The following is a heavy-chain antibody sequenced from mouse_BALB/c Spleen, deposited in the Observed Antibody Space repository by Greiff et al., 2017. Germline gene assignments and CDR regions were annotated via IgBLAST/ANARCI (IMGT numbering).Heavy chain of an antibody. CDR2: ISSGGST. Sequence: EVKVVESGGGLVKPGGSLKLSCAASGFTFSSYAMSWVRQTPEKRLEWVASISSGGSTYYPDSVKGRFTISRDNARNILYLQMSSLRSEDTAMYYCARRLYYDYPYYAMDYWGQGTSVTVSS. V-gene: IGHV5-6-5*01. D-gene: IGHD2-4*01. CDR3: ARRLYYDYPYYAMDY. J-gene: IGHJ4*01. CDR1: GFTFSSYA.